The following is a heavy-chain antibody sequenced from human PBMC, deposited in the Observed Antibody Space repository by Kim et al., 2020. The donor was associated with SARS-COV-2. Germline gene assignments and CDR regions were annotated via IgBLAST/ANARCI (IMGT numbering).Heavy chain of an antibody. CDR3: ARALRYCSGGSCYSGLRFDY. Sequence: SETLSLTCAVYGGSFSGYYWSWIRQPPGKGLEWIGEINHSGSTNYNPSLKSRVTISVDTSKNQFSLKLSSVTAADTAVYYCARALRYCSGGSCYSGLRFDYWGQGTLVTVSS. D-gene: IGHD2-15*01. J-gene: IGHJ4*02. V-gene: IGHV4-34*01. CDR2: INHSGST. CDR1: GGSFSGYY.